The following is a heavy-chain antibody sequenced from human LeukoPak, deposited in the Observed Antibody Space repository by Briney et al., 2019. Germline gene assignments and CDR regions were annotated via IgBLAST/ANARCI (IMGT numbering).Heavy chain of an antibody. CDR1: GGSISGYY. CDR3: ARDRGYGSGMT. Sequence: SETLSLTCTVSGGSISGYYWIWIRQPPGKGLEWIGYIYYSGSTYYNPSLKSRVTISVDRSKNQFSLKLSSVTAADTAVYYCARDRGYGSGMTWGQGTLVTVSS. V-gene: IGHV4-59*12. D-gene: IGHD3-10*01. CDR2: IYYSGST. J-gene: IGHJ1*01.